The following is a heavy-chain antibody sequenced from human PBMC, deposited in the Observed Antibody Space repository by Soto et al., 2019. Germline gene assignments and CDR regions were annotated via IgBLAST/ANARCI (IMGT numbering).Heavy chain of an antibody. CDR3: ARLPLLRYFDWLLFPPLDS. J-gene: IGHJ4*02. CDR2: INSDGSST. D-gene: IGHD3-9*01. CDR1: GFTFSSYA. Sequence: GGSLRLSCAASGFTFSSYAMSWVRQAPGKGLEWVSRINSDGSSTSYADSVKGRFTISRDNAKNTLYLQMNSLRAEDTAVYYCARLPLLRYFDWLLFPPLDSWGQGTLVTVSS. V-gene: IGHV3-74*01.